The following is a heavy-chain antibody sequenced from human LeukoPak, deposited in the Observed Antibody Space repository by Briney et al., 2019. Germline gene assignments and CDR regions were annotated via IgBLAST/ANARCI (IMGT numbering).Heavy chain of an antibody. CDR1: GYTFTGYY. D-gene: IGHD5-18*01. J-gene: IGHJ4*02. Sequence: ASVKVSCKASGYTFTGYYMHWVRQAPGQGLEWMGWINPNSGGTNYAQKFQGRVTMTRDTSISTAYMELSRLRSDDTAVYYCAREQADTAMVQTLDYWGQGTLVTVSS. V-gene: IGHV1-2*02. CDR3: AREQADTAMVQTLDY. CDR2: INPNSGGT.